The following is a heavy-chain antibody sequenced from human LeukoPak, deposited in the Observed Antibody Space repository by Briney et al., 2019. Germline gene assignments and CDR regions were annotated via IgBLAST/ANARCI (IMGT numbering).Heavy chain of an antibody. CDR2: IYYSGST. Sequence: SETLSLTCTVSGGSISSYYWSWIRQPPGKGLEWIGYIYYSGSTNYNPSLKSRVTISVDTSKNQFSLKLSSVTAADTAVYYCARVSGGDYYYYGMDVWGQGTTVTASS. CDR1: GGSISSYY. D-gene: IGHD4-17*01. CDR3: ARVSGGDYYYYGMDV. J-gene: IGHJ6*02. V-gene: IGHV4-59*01.